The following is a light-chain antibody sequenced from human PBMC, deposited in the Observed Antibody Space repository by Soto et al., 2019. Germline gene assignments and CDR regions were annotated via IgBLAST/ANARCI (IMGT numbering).Light chain of an antibody. CDR3: QKHNNVPPWT. Sequence: EIVMTQSPATLSVSPGERATLSCRASQSVSSNLAWYQQKPGQAPRLLMYGASTRATGIPDRFSGSGSGTEFTLTISSLQSEDFAFYYCQKHNNVPPWTFGQGTKVEIK. CDR1: QSVSSN. CDR2: GAS. V-gene: IGKV3-15*01. J-gene: IGKJ1*01.